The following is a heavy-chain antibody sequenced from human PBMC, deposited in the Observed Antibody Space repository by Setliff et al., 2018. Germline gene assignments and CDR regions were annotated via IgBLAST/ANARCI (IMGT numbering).Heavy chain of an antibody. Sequence: SCKASGYSFTSNDINWVRQATGQGPEWMGWLNPSSGNTGYAPKFQGRVTITRSTSLSTAYMELSSLRSEDTAIYYCARDLIDPDYGDYLSFYYYGMDVWGQGTTVTVSS. D-gene: IGHD4-17*01. J-gene: IGHJ6*02. CDR1: GYSFTSND. CDR2: LNPSSGNT. CDR3: ARDLIDPDYGDYLSFYYYGMDV. V-gene: IGHV1-8*03.